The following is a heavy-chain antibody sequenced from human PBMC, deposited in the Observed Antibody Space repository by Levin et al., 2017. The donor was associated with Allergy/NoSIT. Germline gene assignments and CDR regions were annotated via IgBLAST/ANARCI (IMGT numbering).Heavy chain of an antibody. V-gene: IGHV4-31*03. J-gene: IGHJ6*02. CDR2: IYYSGST. D-gene: IGHD3-3*01. CDR3: ARLYYDFWSGSSDYGMDV. CDR1: GGSISSGGYY. Sequence: SETLSLTCTVSGGSISSGGYYWSWIRQHPGKGLEWIGYIYYSGSTYYNPSLKSRVTISVDTSKNQFSLKLSSVTAADTAVYYCARLYYDFWSGSSDYGMDVWGQGTTVTVSS.